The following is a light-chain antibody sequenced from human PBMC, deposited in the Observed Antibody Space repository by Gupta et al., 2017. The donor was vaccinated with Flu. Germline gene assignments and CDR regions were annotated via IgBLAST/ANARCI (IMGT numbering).Light chain of an antibody. CDR1: SSNIGSNV. CDR3: AAWDDSLTALSADGSLTGLWV. V-gene: IGLV1-44*01. Sequence: QSVLTQPISESGPPGQRVTISCSGSSSNIGSNVVSWYQHLPGTAPRLLIYNDNQRPSGVPDRFPGSKSGTSASLAIGGLQSEDEADYYCAAWDDSLTALSADGSLTGLWVFGGGTKLSVL. J-gene: IGLJ3*02. CDR2: NDN.